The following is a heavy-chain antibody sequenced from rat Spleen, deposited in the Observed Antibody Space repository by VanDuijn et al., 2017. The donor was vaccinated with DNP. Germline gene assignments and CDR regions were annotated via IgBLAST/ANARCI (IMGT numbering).Heavy chain of an antibody. Sequence: EVQLVESGGGLVQPGGSMKLSCAASGFTFSDYAMAWVRQSPKKGLEWVATIIYDGSRNYYRDSVKGRLTISRDNAKSTLHLQMDSLRSEDTATYYCASRAPGDYFYGGYFDYWGQGVMVTVSS. CDR3: ASRAPGDYFYGGYFDY. J-gene: IGHJ2*01. V-gene: IGHV5S10*01. CDR2: IIYDGSRN. D-gene: IGHD1-6*01. CDR1: GFTFSDYA.